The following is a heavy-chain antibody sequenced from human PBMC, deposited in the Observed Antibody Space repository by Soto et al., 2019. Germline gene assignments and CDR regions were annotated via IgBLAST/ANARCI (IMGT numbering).Heavy chain of an antibody. CDR3: ARELSITIFGVDYYYYMDV. D-gene: IGHD3-3*01. V-gene: IGHV3-7*01. CDR1: GFTFSSYW. Sequence: GGSLRLSCAASGFTFSSYWMSWVRQAPGKGLEWVANIKQDGSEKYYVDSVKGRFTISRDNAKNSLYLQMNSLRAEDTAVYYCARELSITIFGVDYYYYMDVWGKGTTVTVSS. CDR2: IKQDGSEK. J-gene: IGHJ6*03.